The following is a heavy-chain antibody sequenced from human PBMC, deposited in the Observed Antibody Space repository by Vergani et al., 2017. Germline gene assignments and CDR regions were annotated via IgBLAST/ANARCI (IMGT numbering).Heavy chain of an antibody. D-gene: IGHD2-2*02. CDR3: ASDRDIVVVTAAIRRYNYSYYFMAG. CDR1: GFTFSHYS. V-gene: IGHV3-21*01. J-gene: IGHJ6*03. CDR2: ISGNNDDV. Sequence: EVQMVESGGGLVKPGGSLRLSCVASGFTFSHYSMNWVRQAPGKGLEWVSSISGNNDDVYYADSVKGRFTISRDNAKNSLYLQMNSLRAEDTAVYYCASDRDIVVVTAAIRRYNYSYYFMAGWGEGTTVTVSS.